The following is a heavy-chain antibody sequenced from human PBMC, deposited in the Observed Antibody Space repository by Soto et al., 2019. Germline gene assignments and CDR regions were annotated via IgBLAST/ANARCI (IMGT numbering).Heavy chain of an antibody. D-gene: IGHD3-22*01. CDR3: ARHYDDSRTFDY. V-gene: IGHV4-30-4*01. Sequence: SSETLSLTCTVSGGSISSCDYYWRWIRQPPVKGLEWIGYIYYSGSTYYNLSLKSRVTISVDTSKNQFALKLSSVTAADTAVYYCARHYDDSRTFDYWGQGTLVNVSS. CDR2: IYYSGST. J-gene: IGHJ4*02. CDR1: GGSISSCDYY.